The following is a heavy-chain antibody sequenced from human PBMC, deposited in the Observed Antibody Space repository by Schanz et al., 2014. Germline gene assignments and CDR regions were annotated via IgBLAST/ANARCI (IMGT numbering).Heavy chain of an antibody. J-gene: IGHJ4*02. CDR1: GFTFSAYG. CDR2: IRYDASNE. Sequence: QVQLVESGGGVVQPGRSLRLSCAASGFTFSAYGMHWVRQAPGKGLEWVAFIRYDASNEYYADSVKGRFTISRDNSKNTLYVQMNSLRAEDTAVYYCAKSMYSTSWAFDFWGQGAQVTVSS. V-gene: IGHV3-30*02. D-gene: IGHD2-2*01. CDR3: AKSMYSTSWAFDF.